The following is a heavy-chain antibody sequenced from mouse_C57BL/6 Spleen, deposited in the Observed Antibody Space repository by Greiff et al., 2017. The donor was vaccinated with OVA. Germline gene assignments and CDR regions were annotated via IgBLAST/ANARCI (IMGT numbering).Heavy chain of an antibody. CDR1: GYTFTDYE. V-gene: IGHV1-15*01. J-gene: IGHJ3*01. Sequence: VQLQQSGAELVRPGASVTLSCKASGYTFTDYEMHWVKQTPVHGLEWIGAIDPETGGTAYNQKFKGKAILTADKSSSTAYMELRSLTSEDSAVYYCTRITTGYFDYWGQGTLVTVSA. CDR3: TRITTGYFDY. CDR2: IDPETGGT. D-gene: IGHD1-1*01.